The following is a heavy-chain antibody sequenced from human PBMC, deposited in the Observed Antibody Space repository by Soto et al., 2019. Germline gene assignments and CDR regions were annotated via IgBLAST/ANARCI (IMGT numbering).Heavy chain of an antibody. CDR3: NAQLLSEYYYYYMDV. CDR2: IKSKTDGGTT. D-gene: IGHD2-2*01. CDR1: GFTFSNAW. J-gene: IGHJ6*03. V-gene: IGHV3-15*01. Sequence: EVQLVESGGGLVKPGGSLRLSCAASGFTFSNAWMSWVRQAPGKGLEWVGRIKSKTDGGTTDYAAPVKGRFTISRDDSKNTLYLQMNSLKTEDTAVYYCNAQLLSEYYYYYMDVWGKGTTVTVSS.